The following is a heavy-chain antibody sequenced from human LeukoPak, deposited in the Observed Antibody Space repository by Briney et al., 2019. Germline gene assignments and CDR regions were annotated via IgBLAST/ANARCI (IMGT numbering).Heavy chain of an antibody. J-gene: IGHJ5*02. Sequence: SETLSLTCTVSGGSISSSSYYWGWIRQPPGKGLEWIGSIYYSGSTYYNPSLKSRVTISVDTSKNQFSLKLSSVTATDTAVYYCARVVTMVLASPAWFDPWGQGTLVTVSS. CDR1: GGSISSSSYY. V-gene: IGHV4-39*07. D-gene: IGHD3-10*01. CDR3: ARVVTMVLASPAWFDP. CDR2: IYYSGST.